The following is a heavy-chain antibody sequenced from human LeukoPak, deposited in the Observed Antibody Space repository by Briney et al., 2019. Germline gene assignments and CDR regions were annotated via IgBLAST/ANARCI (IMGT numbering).Heavy chain of an antibody. CDR2: ISTSSSYT. CDR3: ARADYGDYGGYYFDY. D-gene: IGHD4-17*01. J-gene: IGHJ4*02. V-gene: IGHV3-11*06. CDR1: GFTFSDYY. Sequence: PGGSLRLSCAASGFTFSDYYMSWIRQAPGKGLEWVSYISTSSSYTNNADSVRGRFTISRDNAKNSLYLQMNCLRAEDTAVYFCARADYGDYGGYYFDYWGQGTLVTVSS.